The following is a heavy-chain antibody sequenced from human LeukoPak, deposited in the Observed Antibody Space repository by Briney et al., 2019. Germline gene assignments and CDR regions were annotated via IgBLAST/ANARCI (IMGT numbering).Heavy chain of an antibody. CDR1: GYTFTSYG. D-gene: IGHD2-2*02. CDR2: ISAYNGNT. CDR3: ARAPWALGYCSSTSCYRYENYYYYYYMDV. V-gene: IGHV1-18*01. Sequence: AAVKVSCKASGYTFTSYGISWVRQAPGQGLEWMGWISAYNGNTNYAQKLQGRVTMTTDTSTSTAYMELRSLRSDDTAVYYCARAPWALGYCSSTSCYRYENYYYYYYMDVWGKGTTVTVSS. J-gene: IGHJ6*03.